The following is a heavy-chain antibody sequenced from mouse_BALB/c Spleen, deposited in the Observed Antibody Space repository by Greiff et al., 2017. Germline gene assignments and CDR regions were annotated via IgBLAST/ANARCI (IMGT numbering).Heavy chain of an antibody. J-gene: IGHJ1*01. Sequence: EVKLMESGGGLVKPGGSLKLSCAASGFTFSDYYMYWVRQTPEKRLEWVATISDGGSYTYYPDSVKGRFTISRDNAKNNLYLQMSSLKSEDTAMYYCARDITTVVAHWYFDVWGAGTTVTVSS. CDR1: GFTFSDYY. V-gene: IGHV5-4*02. CDR3: ARDITTVVAHWYFDV. D-gene: IGHD1-1*01. CDR2: ISDGGSYT.